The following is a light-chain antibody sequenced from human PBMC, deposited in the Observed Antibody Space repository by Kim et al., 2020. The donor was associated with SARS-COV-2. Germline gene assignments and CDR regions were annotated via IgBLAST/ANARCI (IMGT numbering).Light chain of an antibody. CDR1: NVGSES. Sequence: SYELTQPPSVSVAPGKTASITCGGNNVGSESVHWYQQKPGRAPVLVMYYESARPSGIPERFSGSISGHTATLTISRVEAGDEADYYCQIWDSDIDHWVFGGGTKLTVL. CDR3: QIWDSDIDHWV. J-gene: IGLJ3*02. V-gene: IGLV3-21*01. CDR2: YES.